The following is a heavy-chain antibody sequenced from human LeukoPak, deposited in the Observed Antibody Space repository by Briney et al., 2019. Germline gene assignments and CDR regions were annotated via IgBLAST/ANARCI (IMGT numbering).Heavy chain of an antibody. D-gene: IGHD3-22*01. CDR1: GFTFDDYA. V-gene: IGHV3-43D*03. Sequence: GGSLRLSCAASGFTFDDYAMHWVRQAPGKGLEWVSLISWDGGSTYYADSVKGRFTISRDNSKNSLYLQMNSLRAEDTVLYYCAKDKSYYYDSSGSPSYYFDYWGQGTLVTVSS. J-gene: IGHJ4*02. CDR3: AKDKSYYYDSSGSPSYYFDY. CDR2: ISWDGGST.